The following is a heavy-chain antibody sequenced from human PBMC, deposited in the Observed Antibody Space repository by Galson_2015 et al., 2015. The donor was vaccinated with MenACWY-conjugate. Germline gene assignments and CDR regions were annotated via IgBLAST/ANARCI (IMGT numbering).Heavy chain of an antibody. CDR2: IYYSGST. D-gene: IGHD3-10*01. Sequence: SETLSLTCTVSGGSISSYYWSWIRQPPRKGLEWIGYIYYSGSTNYNPSLKSRVTISVDTSKNQFSLKLSSVTAADTAVYYCAREGGSGSATYYYYYGMDVWGQGTTVTVSS. CDR1: GGSISSYY. CDR3: AREGGSGSATYYYYYGMDV. J-gene: IGHJ6*02. V-gene: IGHV4-59*01.